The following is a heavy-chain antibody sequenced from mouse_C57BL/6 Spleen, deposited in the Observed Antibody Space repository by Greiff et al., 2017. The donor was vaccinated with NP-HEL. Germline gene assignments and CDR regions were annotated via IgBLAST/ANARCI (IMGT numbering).Heavy chain of an antibody. D-gene: IGHD1-1*01. CDR2: ISSGGSYT. CDR1: GFTFSSYG. CDR3: ASFITTVVATGAMDY. Sequence: EVKLMESGGDLVKPGGSLKLSCAASGFTFSSYGMSWVRQTPDKRLEWVATISSGGSYTYYPDSVKGRFTISRDNAKNTLYLQMSSLKSEDTAMYYCASFITTVVATGAMDYWGQGTSVTVSS. V-gene: IGHV5-6*01. J-gene: IGHJ4*01.